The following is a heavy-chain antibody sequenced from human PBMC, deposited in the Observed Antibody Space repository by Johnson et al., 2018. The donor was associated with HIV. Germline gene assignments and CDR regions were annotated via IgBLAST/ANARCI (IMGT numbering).Heavy chain of an antibody. D-gene: IGHD2-15*01. CDR1: GFSFDDYD. J-gene: IGHJ3*02. CDR3: AREAYCSGGSCYDALDI. V-gene: IGHV3-66*01. Sequence: VQLVESGGGVVRPGGSLRLSCAASGFSFDDYDMSWVRQAPGKGLEWVSVIYSGGSTYYADSVKGRFTISRDNSKNTLYLQMNSLRAEDTAVYYCAREAYCSGGSCYDALDIWGQGTMVTVSS. CDR2: IYSGGST.